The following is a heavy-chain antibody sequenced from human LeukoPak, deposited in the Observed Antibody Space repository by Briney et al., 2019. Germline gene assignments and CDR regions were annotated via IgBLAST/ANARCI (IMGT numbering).Heavy chain of an antibody. J-gene: IGHJ3*01. CDR2: ISGSGGST. CDR3: ARVRKFLRDAFDV. CDR1: GFTFSSYA. D-gene: IGHD5/OR15-5a*01. Sequence: PGGSPRLSCAASGFTFSSYAMSWVRQAPGKEKEWVSSISGSGGSTYYADSVKGRFTISRDKSMNALYLQMKSLRADDTAVYYCARVRKFLRDAFDVWGQGTMVTVSS. V-gene: IGHV3-23*01.